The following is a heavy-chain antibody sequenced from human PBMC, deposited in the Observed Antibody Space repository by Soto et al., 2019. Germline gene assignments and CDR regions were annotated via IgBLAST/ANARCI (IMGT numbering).Heavy chain of an antibody. D-gene: IGHD6-19*01. CDR3: ARRSSGWYFDY. J-gene: IGHJ4*02. V-gene: IGHV3-23*01. Sequence: PGGSLRLSCAASGFTFSTYAMSWVRQAPGKGLEWVSGISGSGGSTYYADSVKGRFTISRDNSKNTLYLQMNSLRAEDTAVYYCARRSSGWYFDYWGQGTLVTVSS. CDR2: ISGSGGST. CDR1: GFTFSTYA.